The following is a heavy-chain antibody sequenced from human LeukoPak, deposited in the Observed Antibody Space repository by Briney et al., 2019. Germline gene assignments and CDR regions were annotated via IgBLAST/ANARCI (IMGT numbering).Heavy chain of an antibody. D-gene: IGHD3-22*01. CDR3: ARDRATMIVVALFDY. CDR1: GFTFSSYA. Sequence: GGSLRLSCAASGFTFSSYAMHWVRQAPGKGLEWVAVISYDGSNKYYADSVKGRFTISRDNSKNTLYLQMNSLRAEDTAVYYCARDRATMIVVALFDYWGQGTLVTVSS. V-gene: IGHV3-30-3*01. J-gene: IGHJ4*02. CDR2: ISYDGSNK.